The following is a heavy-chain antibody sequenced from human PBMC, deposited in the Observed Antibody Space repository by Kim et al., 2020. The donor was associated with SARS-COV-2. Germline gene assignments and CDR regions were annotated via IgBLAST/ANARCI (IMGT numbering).Heavy chain of an antibody. J-gene: IGHJ4*02. D-gene: IGHD3-10*01. CDR2: IYYSGST. V-gene: IGHV4-59*13. CDR3: ARDLGIRYGSGSYYTPGFDY. CDR1: GGSISSYY. Sequence: SETLSLTCTVSGGSISSYYWSWIRQPPGKGLEWIGYIYYSGSTNYNPSLKSRVTISVDTSKNQFSLKLSSVTAADTAVYYCARDLGIRYGSGSYYTPGFDYWGQGTLVTVSS.